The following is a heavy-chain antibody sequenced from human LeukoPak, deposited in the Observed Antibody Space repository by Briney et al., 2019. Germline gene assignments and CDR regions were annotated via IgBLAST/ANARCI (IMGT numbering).Heavy chain of an antibody. CDR2: TSYDGSNK. D-gene: IGHD3-16*01. CDR3: ARERIMIGGYYFDY. Sequence: PGRSLRLSCAASRFTFSSYTMHWVRQAPGKGLEWVAVTSYDGSNKYYADSAKGRFTISRDNSKNTLYLQMNSLRAEDTAVYYCARERIMIGGYYFDYWGQGAVVTVSS. J-gene: IGHJ4*02. CDR1: RFTFSSYT. V-gene: IGHV3-30*01.